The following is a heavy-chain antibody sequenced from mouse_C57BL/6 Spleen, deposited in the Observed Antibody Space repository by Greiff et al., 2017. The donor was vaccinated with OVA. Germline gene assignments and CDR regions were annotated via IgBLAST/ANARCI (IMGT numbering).Heavy chain of an antibody. CDR2: IDPSDSYT. V-gene: IGHV1-69*01. J-gene: IGHJ2*01. CDR3: ARGGALYYFDY. Sequence: VQLQQPGAELVMPGASVKLSCKASGYTFTSYWMHWVKQRPGQGLEWIGEIDPSDSYTNYNQKFKGKSTLTVDKSSSTAYMQLSSLTSEDSAVYDCARGGALYYFDYWGQGTTLTVSS. CDR1: GYTFTSYW.